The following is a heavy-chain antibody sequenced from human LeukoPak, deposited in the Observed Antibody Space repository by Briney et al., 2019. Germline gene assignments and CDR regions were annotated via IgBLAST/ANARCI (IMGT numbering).Heavy chain of an antibody. J-gene: IGHJ4*02. CDR2: ISGSGGST. Sequence: GGSLTLSCAVSGFPLSSQAMLGLRQARGKALVWVSAISGSGGSTYYPDAVKGRFTISRDNSKNTLYLQMNSLRAEDAAVYYCARDKSGSYGFDYWGQGTLVTVSS. CDR1: GFPLSSQA. D-gene: IGHD1-26*01. CDR3: ARDKSGSYGFDY. V-gene: IGHV3-23*01.